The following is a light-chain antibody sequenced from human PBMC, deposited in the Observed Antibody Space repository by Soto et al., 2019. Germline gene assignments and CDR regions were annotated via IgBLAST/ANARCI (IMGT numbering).Light chain of an antibody. V-gene: IGKV3-11*01. J-gene: IGKJ2*01. CDR3: EQRSIWPLYT. CDR2: DAS. Sequence: EIVLTQSPATLSLSPGERATLSCRASQSVSDYLAWYQQKPGQAPRLLIYDASNRATGIPARFSGSGFGTDFTLTISSLEPEDFAVYYCEQRSIWPLYTFGQGTQVDIX. CDR1: QSVSDY.